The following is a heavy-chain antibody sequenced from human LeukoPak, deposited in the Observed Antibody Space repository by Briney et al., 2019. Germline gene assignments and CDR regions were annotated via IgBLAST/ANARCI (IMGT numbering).Heavy chain of an antibody. V-gene: IGHV3-48*01. CDR2: ISSSSSTI. D-gene: IGHD3-9*01. CDR1: GFTFSSYS. CDR3: ARLHVLRYFDWFIDY. Sequence: GGSLRLSCAASGFTFSSYSVNWVRQAPGKGLEWVSYISSSSSTIYYADSVKGRFTISRDNAKNPLYLQMNSLRAEDTAVYYCARLHVLRYFDWFIDYWGQGTLVTVSS. J-gene: IGHJ4*02.